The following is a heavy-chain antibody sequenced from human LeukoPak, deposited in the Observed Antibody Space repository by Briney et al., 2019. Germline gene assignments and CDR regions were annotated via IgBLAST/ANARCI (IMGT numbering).Heavy chain of an antibody. CDR1: GFTFSSYA. J-gene: IGHJ3*02. CDR2: ISYDGSNK. CDR3: ARFSLEGGHYLKAHDAFDI. V-gene: IGHV3-30*04. D-gene: IGHD3-22*01. Sequence: GRSLRLSCAASGFTFSSYAMHWVRQAPGKGLEWVAVISYDGSNKYYADSVKGRFTISRDNSKNTLYLQMNSLRAEDTAVYYCARFSLEGGHYLKAHDAFDIWGQGTMVTVSS.